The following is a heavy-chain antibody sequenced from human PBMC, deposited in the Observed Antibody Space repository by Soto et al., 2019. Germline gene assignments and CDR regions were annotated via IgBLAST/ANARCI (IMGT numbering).Heavy chain of an antibody. J-gene: IGHJ4*02. D-gene: IGHD3-9*01. CDR2: IKQDGSEK. CDR1: GFTFSSYW. V-gene: IGHV3-7*01. Sequence: GGSLRLSCAASGFTFSSYWMSWVRQAPGKGLEWVANIKQDGSEKYYVDSVKGRFTISRDNAKNSLYLQMNSLRAEDTAVYYCARDPVLRYFDWLGSIDYWGQGTLVTVSS. CDR3: ARDPVLRYFDWLGSIDY.